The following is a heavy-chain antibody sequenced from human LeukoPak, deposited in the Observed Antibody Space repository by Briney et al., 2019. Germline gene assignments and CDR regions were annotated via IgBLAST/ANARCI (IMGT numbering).Heavy chain of an antibody. J-gene: IGHJ4*02. CDR1: GGTFSSYA. CDR3: ARDARIAARPAPPHYFDY. D-gene: IGHD6-6*01. CDR2: IIPIFGTA. V-gene: IGHV1-69*13. Sequence: SVKVSCKASGGTFSSYAISWVRQAPGQGLEWMGGIIPIFGTANYAQKFQGRVTITADESTSTAYMELSSLRSEDTAVYYCARDARIAARPAPPHYFDYWGQGTLVTVSS.